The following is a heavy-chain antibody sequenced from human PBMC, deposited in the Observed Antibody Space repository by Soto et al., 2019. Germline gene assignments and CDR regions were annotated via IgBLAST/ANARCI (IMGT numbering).Heavy chain of an antibody. V-gene: IGHV5-51*01. Sequence: GSLKISCQGSGYRFSDRWIAWVRQTPGKGLEWMGVIYPGDSDTRYSPSFQGQVSISADKSISTVYLQWSSLKASDTAIYYCARRGIAMEYSDYWGRGTLVTVSS. CDR1: GYRFSDRW. CDR3: ARRGIAMEYSDY. D-gene: IGHD6-19*01. J-gene: IGHJ4*02. CDR2: IYPGDSDT.